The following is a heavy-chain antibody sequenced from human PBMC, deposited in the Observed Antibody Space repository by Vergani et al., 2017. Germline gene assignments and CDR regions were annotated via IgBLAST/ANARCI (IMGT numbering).Heavy chain of an antibody. CDR3: GKDGDSSGWSRGGHY. D-gene: IGHD6-19*01. CDR2: ISGSGGST. V-gene: IGHV3-23*01. J-gene: IGHJ4*02. Sequence: EVQLLESGGGLVQPGGSLRLSCAASGFTFSSYAMSWVRQAPGKGLEWVSAISGSGGSTYYAASVKGRFTISRGNSKDTLYLQRNSLRAEDTAVYYCGKDGDSSGWSRGGHYGGQGTLVTVSS. CDR1: GFTFSSYA.